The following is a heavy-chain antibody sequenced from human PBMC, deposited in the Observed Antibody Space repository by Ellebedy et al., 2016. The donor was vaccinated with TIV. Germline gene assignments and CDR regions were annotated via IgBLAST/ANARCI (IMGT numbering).Heavy chain of an antibody. CDR2: INPSGGST. D-gene: IGHD5-12*01. CDR3: ARGPIVATIVGLYYYYGMDV. Sequence: ASVKVSCXASGYTFTSYYMHWVRQAPGQGLEWMGIINPSGGSTSYAQKFQGRVTMTRDTSTSTVYMELSSLRSEDTAVYYCARGPIVATIVGLYYYYGMDVWGQGTTVTVSS. J-gene: IGHJ6*02. V-gene: IGHV1-46*01. CDR1: GYTFTSYY.